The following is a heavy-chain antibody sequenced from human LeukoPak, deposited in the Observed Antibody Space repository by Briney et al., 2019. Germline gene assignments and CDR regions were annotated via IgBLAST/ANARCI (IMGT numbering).Heavy chain of an antibody. CDR3: ARFARGVSTGYCLHGWMNWAGLAFDI. CDR2: IIPIFGTA. Sequence: GASVKVSCKVSGGTFSSYAISWVRQAPGQGLEWMGGIIPIFGTANYAQKFQGRVTITADKSTSTAYMELSSLRSEDTAVYYCARFARGVSTGYCLHGWMNWAGLAFDIWGQGTMVTVSS. V-gene: IGHV1-69*06. CDR1: GGTFSSYA. D-gene: IGHD3-9*01. J-gene: IGHJ3*02.